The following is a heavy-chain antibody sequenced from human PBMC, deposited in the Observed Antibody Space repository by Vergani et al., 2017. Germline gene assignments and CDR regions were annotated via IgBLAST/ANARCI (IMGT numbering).Heavy chain of an antibody. Sequence: QVQLQESGAGLLKPSETLSLTCAVYGGSFSGYYWSWIRQPPGKGLEWIGEINHSGSTNYNTSLKSLVTISVDTSKNQFPLKLSSVTAADTAVYYCARGSGVAVAGTWLYDFDYWGQGTLVTVSS. CDR2: INHSGST. V-gene: IGHV4-34*01. D-gene: IGHD6-19*01. J-gene: IGHJ4*02. CDR1: GGSFSGYY. CDR3: ARGSGVAVAGTWLYDFDY.